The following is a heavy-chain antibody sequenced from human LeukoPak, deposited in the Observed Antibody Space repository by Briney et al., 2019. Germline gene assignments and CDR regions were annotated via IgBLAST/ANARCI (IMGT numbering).Heavy chain of an antibody. V-gene: IGHV3-30*18. CDR3: AKEVGATYCDY. CDR1: GFTFSSYG. D-gene: IGHD1-26*01. Sequence: GGSLRLSCAASGFTFSSYGMHWVRQAPGKGLEWVAVISYDGSNKYYADSVKGRFTISRDNSKNTLYLQMNSLRAEDTVVYYCAKEVGATYCDYWGEGTLVTVSS. CDR2: ISYDGSNK. J-gene: IGHJ4*02.